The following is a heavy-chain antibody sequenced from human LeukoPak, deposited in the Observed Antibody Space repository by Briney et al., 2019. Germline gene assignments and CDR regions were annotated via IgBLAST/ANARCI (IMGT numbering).Heavy chain of an antibody. Sequence: GGSLRLSCVASGFTFNSYWMHWVRQAPGKGLVWVSGISTDGSDTRYADSVKGQFTISRDNAKNTLYLQLNNLRGEDTAVYYCARDFKDRGVWGQGTLVTVSS. CDR2: ISTDGSDT. CDR3: ARDFKDRGV. CDR1: GFTFNSYW. J-gene: IGHJ4*02. D-gene: IGHD3-10*01. V-gene: IGHV3-74*01.